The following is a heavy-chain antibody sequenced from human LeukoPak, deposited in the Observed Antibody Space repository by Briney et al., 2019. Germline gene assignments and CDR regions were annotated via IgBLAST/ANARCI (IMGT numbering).Heavy chain of an antibody. CDR3: ARAKIRNYSKGYYYYGTDV. V-gene: IGHV4-59*01. D-gene: IGHD4-11*01. Sequence: SETLSLTCTDSGGSISSYNSRCSRQPPGKGLEWIGYIYYSGSTNYNPSLKSRVTISVDTSKNQFSLKLSSVTAADTAVYYCARAKIRNYSKGYYYYGTDVWGQGTTVTVSS. CDR2: IYYSGST. CDR1: GGSISSYN. J-gene: IGHJ6*02.